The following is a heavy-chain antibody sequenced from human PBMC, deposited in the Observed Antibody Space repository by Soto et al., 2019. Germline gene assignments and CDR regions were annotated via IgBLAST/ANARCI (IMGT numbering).Heavy chain of an antibody. J-gene: IGHJ4*02. Sequence: QLQLQESGPGLVKPSETLSLTCTVSGGSISSSSYYWGWIRQPPGKGLEWIGSIYYSGSTYYNPSLKSRVTISVDTSKNQFSLKLSSVTAADTAVYYCASQIRGYSYGYIASGFDYWGQGTLVTVSS. CDR3: ASQIRGYSYGYIASGFDY. D-gene: IGHD5-18*01. CDR2: IYYSGST. CDR1: GGSISSSSYY. V-gene: IGHV4-39*01.